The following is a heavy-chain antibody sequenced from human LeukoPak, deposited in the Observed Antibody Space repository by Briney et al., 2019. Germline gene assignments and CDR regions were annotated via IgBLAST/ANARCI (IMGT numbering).Heavy chain of an antibody. V-gene: IGHV3-53*01. CDR2: IYSGGST. CDR3: ARDAGSEYYMDV. D-gene: IGHD3-10*01. CDR1: GFTVSSNY. J-gene: IGHJ6*03. Sequence: GGSLRLSCAASGFTVSSNYMSWVRQAPGKGLEWVSVIYSGGSTYYADSVKGRFTISRDNSKNTLYLQMNSLRAEDTAVYYCARDAGSEYYMDVWGKGTTVTVSS.